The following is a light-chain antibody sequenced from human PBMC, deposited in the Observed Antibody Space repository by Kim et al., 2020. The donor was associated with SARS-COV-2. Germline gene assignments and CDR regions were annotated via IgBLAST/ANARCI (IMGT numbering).Light chain of an antibody. V-gene: IGLV3-19*01. CDR2: DRN. CDR3: NPRVSGANHLI. Sequence: SSELTQDPAVSVALGQTVRITCQGDRLRTYHASWYQQKPGQAPILVLYDRNSRPLGIPDRFSGSSSGDTASLTITGAQATDEAVYYCNPRVSGANHLIFGGGTQLTVL. J-gene: IGLJ2*01. CDR1: RLRTYH.